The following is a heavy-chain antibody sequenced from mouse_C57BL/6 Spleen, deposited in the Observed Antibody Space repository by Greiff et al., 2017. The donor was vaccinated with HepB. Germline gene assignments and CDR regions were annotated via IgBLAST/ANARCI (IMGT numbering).Heavy chain of an antibody. V-gene: IGHV5-4*01. CDR1: GFTFSSYA. Sequence: EVHLVESGGGLVKPGGSLKLSCAASGFTFSSYAMSWVRQTPEKRLEWVATISDGGSYTYYPDNVKGRFTISRDNAKNNLYLQMSHLKSEDTAMYYCARSVYGPFDYWGQGTTLTVSS. CDR2: ISDGGSYT. CDR3: ARSVYGPFDY. J-gene: IGHJ2*01. D-gene: IGHD1-1*02.